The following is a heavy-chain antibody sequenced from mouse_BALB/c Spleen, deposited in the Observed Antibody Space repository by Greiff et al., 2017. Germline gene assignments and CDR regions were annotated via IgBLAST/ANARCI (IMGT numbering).Heavy chain of an antibody. V-gene: IGHV3-2*02. CDR1: GYSITSDYA. CDR2: ISYSGST. Sequence: EVKVEESGPGLVKPSQSLSLTCTVTGYSITSDYAWNWIRQFPGNKLEWMGYISYSGSTSYNPSLKSRISITRDTSKNQFFLQLNSVTTEDTATYYCAMGGTARATAWFAYWGQGTLVTVSA. D-gene: IGHD3-2*01. CDR3: AMGGTARATAWFAY. J-gene: IGHJ3*01.